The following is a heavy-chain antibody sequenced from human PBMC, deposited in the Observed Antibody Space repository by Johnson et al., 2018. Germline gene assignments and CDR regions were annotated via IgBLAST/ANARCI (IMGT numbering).Heavy chain of an antibody. CDR2: INPGGDII. J-gene: IGHJ4*02. V-gene: IGHV1-46*01. CDR3: ARGRETGAGFDY. D-gene: IGHD6-19*01. CDR1: GYTFTHYY. Sequence: QVQLVESGAELRPPGASVKISCKASGYTFTHYYIHWVRQAPGQGLEWVGIINPGGDIIAYAQKFRGTVTMTRDTSRSTVYMELSSLRSEDTVVFYWARGRETGAGFDYGGQGTLVTVSS.